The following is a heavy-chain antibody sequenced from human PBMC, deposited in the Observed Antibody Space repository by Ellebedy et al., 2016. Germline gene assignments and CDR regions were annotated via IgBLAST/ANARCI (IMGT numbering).Heavy chain of an antibody. V-gene: IGHV3-74*01. Sequence: GESLKISXAASGSTFRSYLMHWVRQAPGKGLVWVSRIGRDGSGTNYADSVKGRFTISRDNAKNTLYLQMNSLGAEDTAVYYCARDGDGYNQDYWGQGTLVTVSS. CDR1: GSTFRSYL. D-gene: IGHD5-24*01. CDR3: ARDGDGYNQDY. J-gene: IGHJ4*02. CDR2: IGRDGSGT.